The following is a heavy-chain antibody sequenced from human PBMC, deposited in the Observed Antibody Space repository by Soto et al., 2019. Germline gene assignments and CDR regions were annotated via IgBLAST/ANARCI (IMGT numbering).Heavy chain of an antibody. D-gene: IGHD1-1*01. CDR1: GLIFSDVW. V-gene: IGHV3-15*01. CDR2: IKTKPDDGTI. CDR3: TTSNLGVDF. J-gene: IGHJ4*02. Sequence: GGSLRLSCAASGLIFSDVWMTWVRQAPGKGLEWVGRIKTKPDDGTIDYAAPVRGRSTISRDDSKNTLYLQMTSLTPDDTGVYYCTTSNLGVDFWGPGTLVIVSS.